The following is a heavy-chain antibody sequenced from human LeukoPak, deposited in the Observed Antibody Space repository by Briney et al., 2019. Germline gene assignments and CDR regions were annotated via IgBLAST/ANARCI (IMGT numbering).Heavy chain of an antibody. J-gene: IGHJ6*03. CDR2: TYSGGRT. CDR1: GFTVTRNY. D-gene: IGHD3-10*01. Sequence: GGSLRLSCAASGFTVTRNYMTWVRQAPGKGLEWVSVTYSGGRTYYEDSVKGRFTISRDNSKNTLYLQMNSLRAEDTAVYYCARVYYGSGSLHYYYYYMDVWGKGTTVTISS. V-gene: IGHV3-53*01. CDR3: ARVYYGSGSLHYYYYYMDV.